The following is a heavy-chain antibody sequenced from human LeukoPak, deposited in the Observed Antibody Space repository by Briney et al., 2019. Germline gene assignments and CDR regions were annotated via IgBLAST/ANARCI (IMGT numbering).Heavy chain of an antibody. D-gene: IGHD3-10*01. Sequence: SETLSLTCTVSGGSISSYYWSWIRQPPGKGLEWIGYIYYSGSTNYKSSLKSRVTMSIDTSKSQFSLKLSSVTAADTAVYYCARTRYGSGSYTYLDYWGQGTLVTVSS. V-gene: IGHV4-59*12. CDR1: GGSISSYY. CDR3: ARTRYGSGSYTYLDY. CDR2: IYYSGST. J-gene: IGHJ4*02.